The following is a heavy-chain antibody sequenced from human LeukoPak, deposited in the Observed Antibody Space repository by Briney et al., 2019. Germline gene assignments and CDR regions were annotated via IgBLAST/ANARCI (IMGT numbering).Heavy chain of an antibody. Sequence: SETLSLTCAVYRGSLSGYYWSWIRQPPGKGLEWIGEINHSGSTNYNPSLKSRVTISVDTSKNQFSLKLSSVTAPDTSVYYCARPGIAAAEGRYFDLWGRGTLVTVSS. CDR1: RGSLSGYY. V-gene: IGHV4-34*01. CDR3: ARPGIAAAEGRYFDL. D-gene: IGHD6-13*01. CDR2: INHSGST. J-gene: IGHJ2*01.